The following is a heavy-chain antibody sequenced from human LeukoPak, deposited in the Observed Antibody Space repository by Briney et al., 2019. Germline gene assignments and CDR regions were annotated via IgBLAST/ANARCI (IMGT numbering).Heavy chain of an antibody. J-gene: IGHJ3*02. Sequence: EASVKVSCKASGFTFTSSAMQWVRQARGQRLEWIGWIVVGSGNTNYAQKFQERVTITRDMSTSTAYMELSSLRSEDTAVYYCATYPRTTIFGVVMHAFDIWGQGTMVTVSS. CDR1: GFTFTSSA. CDR2: IVVGSGNT. CDR3: ATYPRTTIFGVVMHAFDI. V-gene: IGHV1-58*02. D-gene: IGHD3-3*01.